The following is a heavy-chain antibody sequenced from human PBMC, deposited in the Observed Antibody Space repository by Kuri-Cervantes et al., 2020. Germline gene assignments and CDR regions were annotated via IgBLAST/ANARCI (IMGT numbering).Heavy chain of an antibody. CDR2: IYRGGPT. Sequence: GESLKISCAASGFSVSSEYMSWVRQAPGKGLEWVSTIYRGGPTYYGDSVKGRFTISRDNSKNIVYLQMNSLRAEDTALYYCARLYRDLAAAGSIDPWGQGTLVTVSS. CDR1: GFSVSSEY. CDR3: ARLYRDLAAAGSIDP. V-gene: IGHV3-53*01. D-gene: IGHD6-13*01. J-gene: IGHJ5*02.